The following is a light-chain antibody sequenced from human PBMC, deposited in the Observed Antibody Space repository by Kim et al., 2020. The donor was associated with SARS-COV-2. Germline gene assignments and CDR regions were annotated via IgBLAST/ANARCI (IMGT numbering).Light chain of an antibody. CDR2: QDN. CDR3: QAWDSSTVV. CDR1: KLGDKY. Sequence: SYELTQPPSVSVSPGQTANITCSGDKLGDKYACWYQQKPGQSPVLVIYQDNKRPSGIPERFSGSNSGTTATLTISGTQTMDEADFYCQAWDSSTVVFGGG. V-gene: IGLV3-1*01. J-gene: IGLJ2*01.